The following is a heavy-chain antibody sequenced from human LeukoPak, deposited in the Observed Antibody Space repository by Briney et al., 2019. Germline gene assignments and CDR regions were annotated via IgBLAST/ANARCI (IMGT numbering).Heavy chain of an antibody. CDR3: AKGGKWDVTPFDY. D-gene: IGHD1-26*01. V-gene: IGHV3-23*01. CDR2: ISGGGGST. CDR1: GFAVGSNY. Sequence: GGSLRLSCVASGFAVGSNYVSWVRQAPGKGLEWVSTISGGGGSTYYADSVKGRFTISRDNSKNTLYLQVNSLRAEDTAVYYCAKGGKWDVTPFDYWGQGTLVTVSS. J-gene: IGHJ4*02.